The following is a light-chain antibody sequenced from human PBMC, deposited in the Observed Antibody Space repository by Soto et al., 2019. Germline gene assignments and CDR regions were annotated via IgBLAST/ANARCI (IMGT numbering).Light chain of an antibody. CDR3: QQSYTTPPL. V-gene: IGKV1-39*01. J-gene: IGKJ1*01. CDR2: AAS. Sequence: DIQMTQSPSSLSASVGDRVTITCRASQSVSTSLNWYQQKSGKAPKLLMYAASSLQSGVPSRFSGSGSGTDFTLTISNLQLEDFATYYCQQSYTTPPLFGQGTKVEIK. CDR1: QSVSTS.